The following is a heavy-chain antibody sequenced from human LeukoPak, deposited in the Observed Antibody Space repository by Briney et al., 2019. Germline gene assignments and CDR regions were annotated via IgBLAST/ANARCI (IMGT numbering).Heavy chain of an antibody. CDR1: GGSFSGYY. Sequence: SETLSLTCAVYGGSFSGYYWSLIRQPPGKGLEWIGEINHSGSTNYNPSLKSRVTISVDTSKNQLSLKLSSVTAADTAVYYCARSSSIAARRSYYYYYYMDVWGKGTTVTVSS. CDR3: ARSSSIAARRSYYYYYYMDV. V-gene: IGHV4-34*01. D-gene: IGHD6-6*01. CDR2: INHSGST. J-gene: IGHJ6*03.